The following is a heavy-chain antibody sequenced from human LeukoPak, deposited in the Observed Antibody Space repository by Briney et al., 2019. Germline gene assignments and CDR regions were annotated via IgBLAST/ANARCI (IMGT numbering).Heavy chain of an antibody. J-gene: IGHJ4*02. V-gene: IGHV4-39*07. CDR2: IYYSGST. CDR3: ARGLTKNWELLDY. CDR1: GGSISSSSYY. Sequence: SETLSLTCTVSGGSISSSSYYWGWIRQPPGKGLEWIGSIYYSGSTYYNPSLKSRVTISVDTSKNQFSLKLSSVTAADTAVYYCARGLTKNWELLDYWGQGTLVTVSS. D-gene: IGHD1-26*01.